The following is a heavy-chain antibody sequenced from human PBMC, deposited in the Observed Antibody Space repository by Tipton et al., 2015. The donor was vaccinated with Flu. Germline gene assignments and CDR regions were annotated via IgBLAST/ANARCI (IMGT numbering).Heavy chain of an antibody. CDR2: IKQDGGER. V-gene: IGHV3-7*01. Sequence: SLRLSCTASGFTFSDYWMHWVRQAPGKGLEWVANIKQDGGERCYVDSVKGRFTISRDNAQSSLFLHMNSLGAEDTAVYYCARAIGAADAYWGQGTQVTVSS. CDR3: ARAIGAADAY. J-gene: IGHJ4*02. CDR1: GFTFSDYW. D-gene: IGHD6-13*01.